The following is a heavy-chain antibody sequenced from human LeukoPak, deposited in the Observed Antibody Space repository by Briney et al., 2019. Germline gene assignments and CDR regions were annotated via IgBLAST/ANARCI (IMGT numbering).Heavy chain of an antibody. D-gene: IGHD5-24*01. CDR1: GGSISSYY. CDR3: ARVEYYYGMDV. CDR2: IYYSGST. Sequence: PSETLSLTCTVSGGSISSYYWSWIRQPPGKGLEWIGYIYYSGSTNYNPSLKSRVTISVDTSKNQFSLKLSSVTAADTAVYYCARVEYYYGMDVWGQGTTVTVSS. V-gene: IGHV4-59*01. J-gene: IGHJ6*02.